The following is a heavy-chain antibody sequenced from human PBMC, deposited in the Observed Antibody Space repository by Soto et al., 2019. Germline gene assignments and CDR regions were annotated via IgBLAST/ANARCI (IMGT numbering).Heavy chain of an antibody. CDR2: VSSDGSIA. D-gene: IGHD6-19*01. CDR3: ARVAVTGDFY. V-gene: IGHV3-74*01. J-gene: IGHJ4*02. Sequence: GGSLRLSCAASGFTFSHYWMHWVRQAPGKGLVWVSRVSSDGSIATYADSVKGRFTISRDNANNTLYLQMNSLRAEDTAVYYCARVAVTGDFYWGQGTLVTVS. CDR1: GFTFSHYW.